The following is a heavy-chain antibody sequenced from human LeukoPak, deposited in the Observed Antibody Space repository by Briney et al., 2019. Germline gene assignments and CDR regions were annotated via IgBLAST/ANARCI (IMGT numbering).Heavy chain of an antibody. D-gene: IGHD3-10*01. J-gene: IGHJ4*02. Sequence: PGGSLRLSCTASGLSFSNAWMSWVRQAPGKGLQWVANMKKDGSETKYVESVKGRFTISRDNAKNSLYLQMNSLRAEDTAVYYCGRHRSGSGTYFIDYWGQGTLVSVSS. V-gene: IGHV3-7*01. CDR1: GLSFSNAW. CDR2: MKKDGSET. CDR3: GRHRSGSGTYFIDY.